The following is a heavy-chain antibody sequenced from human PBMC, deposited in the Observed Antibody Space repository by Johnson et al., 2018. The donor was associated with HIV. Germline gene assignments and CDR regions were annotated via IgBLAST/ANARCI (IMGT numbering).Heavy chain of an antibody. D-gene: IGHD2-2*01. CDR1: GFTVSSNY. Sequence: VQLVESGGGLVQPGGSLRLSCAASGFTVSSNYISWVRQAPGKGLEWVSVIYSGGSTYYADSVKGRFTISRDNSKNTLYLQMNSLRAEDTALYYCAKDGDDGDEADGTKGAFDIWGQGTMVTVSS. V-gene: IGHV3-66*02. CDR3: AKDGDDGDEADGTKGAFDI. CDR2: IYSGGST. J-gene: IGHJ3*02.